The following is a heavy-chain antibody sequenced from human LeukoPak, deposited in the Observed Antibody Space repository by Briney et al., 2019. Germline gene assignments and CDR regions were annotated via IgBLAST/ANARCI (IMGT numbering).Heavy chain of an antibody. V-gene: IGHV3-30-3*01. CDR2: ISYDGSNK. Sequence: PGGSLRLSCAASGFTFSSYAMHWVRQAPGKGLEWVAVISYDGSNKYYADSVKGRFTISRDNSKNTLYLQMNSLRAEDTAVYYCARGYYDFWSGYQYIPFDYWGQGTLVTVSS. D-gene: IGHD3-3*01. J-gene: IGHJ4*02. CDR3: ARGYYDFWSGYQYIPFDY. CDR1: GFTFSSYA.